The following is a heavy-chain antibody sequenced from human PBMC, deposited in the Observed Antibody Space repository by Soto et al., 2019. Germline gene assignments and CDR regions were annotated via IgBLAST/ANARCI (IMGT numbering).Heavy chain of an antibody. V-gene: IGHV3-30*18. D-gene: IGHD4-17*01. CDR3: AKLYGDYPDAFDI. J-gene: IGHJ3*02. CDR1: GFTFSSYG. CDR2: ISYDGSNK. Sequence: QVQLVESGGGVVQPGRSLRLSCAASGFTFSSYGMQWVHQAPGKGLEWVAVISYDGSNKYYADSVKGRFTISRDNSKNTLYLQMNSLRAEDTAVYYCAKLYGDYPDAFDIWGQGTMVTVSS.